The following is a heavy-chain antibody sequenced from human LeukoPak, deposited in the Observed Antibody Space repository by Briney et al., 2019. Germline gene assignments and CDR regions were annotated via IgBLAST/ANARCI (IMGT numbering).Heavy chain of an antibody. J-gene: IGHJ4*02. Sequence: SETLSLTCAVSGDSMSSNNWWSWVRQPPGKGLEWIGDIYHTGRTNYNPSLKSRVTISVDKSKKQFSLKLDSVTAADTAVYYCARGTEADGTFMFDFWGQGTLVTVSS. CDR2: IYHTGRT. CDR3: ARGTEADGTFMFDF. D-gene: IGHD5-24*01. CDR1: GDSMSSNNW. V-gene: IGHV4-4*02.